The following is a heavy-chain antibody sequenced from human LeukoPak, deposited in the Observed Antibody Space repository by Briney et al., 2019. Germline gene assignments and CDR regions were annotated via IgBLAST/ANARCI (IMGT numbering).Heavy chain of an antibody. CDR3: ARAQTYYGSGSYLY. CDR2: ISSSSSTV. J-gene: IGHJ4*02. V-gene: IGHV3-48*02. Sequence: GRSLRLSCAASGFTFSRYSMNWVRQAPGKGLEWVSYISSSSSTVYYADSLKGRFTISRDNAKNPLYLQMNSLRDEDTAVYYCARAQTYYGSGSYLYWGQGTLVTVSS. D-gene: IGHD3-10*01. CDR1: GFTFSRYS.